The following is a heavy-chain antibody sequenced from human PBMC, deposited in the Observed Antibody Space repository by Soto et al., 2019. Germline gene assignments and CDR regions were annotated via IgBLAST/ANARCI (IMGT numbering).Heavy chain of an antibody. J-gene: IGHJ4*02. V-gene: IGHV4-59*01. CDR3: ARDPELHGLDH. CDR2: ISYRGST. D-gene: IGHD2-21*01. Sequence: PSETLALTCNVSGTSIIAYYWTWIRQPPGKALEWIGYISYRGSTKYNPSLKNRVAISLDTSRNQFSLNLTPVTASDTAIYFCARDPELHGLDHWGQGTLVTVSS. CDR1: GTSIIAYY.